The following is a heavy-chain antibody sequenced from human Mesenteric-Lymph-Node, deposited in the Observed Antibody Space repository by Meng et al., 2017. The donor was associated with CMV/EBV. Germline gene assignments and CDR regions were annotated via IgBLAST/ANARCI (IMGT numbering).Heavy chain of an antibody. D-gene: IGHD3-3*01. V-gene: IGHV3-9*01. Sequence: SLKISCAASGFNFEDFVMHWVRQAPGKGLEWVGSISWNSGSIDYAVSVKGRFIISRDNAKNSLYLQMNSLRAEDTAFYYCARDGKWLLYEDYWGQGTLVTVSS. CDR2: ISWNSGSI. CDR1: GFNFEDFV. J-gene: IGHJ4*02. CDR3: ARDGKWLLYEDY.